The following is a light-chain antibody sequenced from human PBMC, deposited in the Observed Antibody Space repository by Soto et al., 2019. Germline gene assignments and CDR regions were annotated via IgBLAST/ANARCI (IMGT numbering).Light chain of an antibody. CDR3: QQFYSIPYN. CDR2: WAS. CDR1: QSVLSSSNNKNY. J-gene: IGKJ2*01. V-gene: IGKV4-1*01. Sequence: DIVLTQSPDSLAVSLGERATINCKSSQSVLSSSNNKNYLTWYQQKAGQPPKLLIYWASTRDSGVPDRFSGSGSGTDFTLTISSLQAEDVAIYYCQQFYSIPYNFGQGTKLEIK.